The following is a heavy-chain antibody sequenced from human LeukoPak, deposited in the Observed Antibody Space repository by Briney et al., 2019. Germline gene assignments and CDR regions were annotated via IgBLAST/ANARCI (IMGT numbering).Heavy chain of an antibody. CDR3: ARDGTAAGLYFAL. D-gene: IGHD6-13*01. V-gene: IGHV3-7*01. J-gene: IGHJ4*01. Sequence: PGGSLRLSCAVSGFTFSSYWMNWVRQAPGKGLDWVASIRQDGGEKSYVDSVKGRFTISRDNTKNSLYLQINSLRAEDTAVYYCARDGTAAGLYFALWGQGTLVTVSS. CDR2: IRQDGGEK. CDR1: GFTFSSYW.